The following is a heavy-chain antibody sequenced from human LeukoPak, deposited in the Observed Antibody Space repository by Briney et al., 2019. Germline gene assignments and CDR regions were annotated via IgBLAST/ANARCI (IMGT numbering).Heavy chain of an antibody. V-gene: IGHV4-59*12. CDR3: ARWREYALDY. CDR1: GGSISSYY. CDR2: IYYSGST. D-gene: IGHD2-2*01. Sequence: PSETLSLTCTASGGSISSYYWSWIRQPPGKGLEWIGYIYYSGSTNYNPSLKSRVTISVDTSKNQFSLKLSSVTAADTAVYYCARWREYALDYWGQGTLVTVSS. J-gene: IGHJ4*02.